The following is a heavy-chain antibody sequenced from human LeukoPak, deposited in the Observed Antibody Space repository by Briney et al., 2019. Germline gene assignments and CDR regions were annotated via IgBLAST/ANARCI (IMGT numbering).Heavy chain of an antibody. Sequence: GGSLSLSCAASGFTFSNYWMHWVRQAPGKGLEWVSRINERATIISYADSVKGRFTISRENTRNTLYLQMNSLTAEDTAVYYCVRDLILVWTPGDDFDHWGQGTLVTVSS. J-gene: IGHJ4*02. CDR3: VRDLILVWTPGDDFDH. D-gene: IGHD3-16*01. CDR1: GFTFSNYW. V-gene: IGHV3-74*01. CDR2: INERATII.